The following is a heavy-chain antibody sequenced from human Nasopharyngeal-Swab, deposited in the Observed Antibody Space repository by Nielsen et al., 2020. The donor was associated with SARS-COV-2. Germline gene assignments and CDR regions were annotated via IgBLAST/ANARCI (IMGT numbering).Heavy chain of an antibody. D-gene: IGHD3-22*01. V-gene: IGHV3-33*01. CDR3: ARSEDYYDSSGYYYVEGYFDY. CDR1: GFTFSSYG. CDR2: IWYDGSNK. J-gene: IGHJ4*02. Sequence: GGSLRLSCAASGFTFSSYGMHWVRQAPGKGLEWVAVIWYDGSNKYYADSVKGRFTISRDNSKNTLYLQMNSLRAEDTAVYYCARSEDYYDSSGYYYVEGYFDYWGQGTLVTVSS.